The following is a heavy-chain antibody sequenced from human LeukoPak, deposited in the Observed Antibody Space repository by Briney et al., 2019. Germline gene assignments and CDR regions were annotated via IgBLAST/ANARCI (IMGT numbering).Heavy chain of an antibody. Sequence: GRSLRLSCAASGFTFSSYSMNWVRQAPGKGLQWVSYISGSSNSIHYADSVKGRFTISRDNAKNSLFLQMNSLRAEDTAIYYCARDSDSGWYFDYWGQGTLVTVSS. CDR2: ISGSSNSI. CDR3: ARDSDSGWYFDY. V-gene: IGHV3-48*01. D-gene: IGHD6-19*01. CDR1: GFTFSSYS. J-gene: IGHJ4*02.